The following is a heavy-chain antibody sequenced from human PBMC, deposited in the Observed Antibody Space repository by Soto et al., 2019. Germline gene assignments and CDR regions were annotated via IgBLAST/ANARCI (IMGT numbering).Heavy chain of an antibody. D-gene: IGHD2-2*01. CDR3: ASYSYCSSTSCSYGMDV. V-gene: IGHV4-30-4*01. CDR1: GGSISSGDYY. Sequence: SQTLSLTCTVSGGSISSGDYYWRWIRQPPGKGLEWIGYIYYSGSTYYNPSLKSRVTISVDTSKNQFSLKLSSVTAADTAVYYCASYSYCSSTSCSYGMDVWGQGTTVTVSS. J-gene: IGHJ6*02. CDR2: IYYSGST.